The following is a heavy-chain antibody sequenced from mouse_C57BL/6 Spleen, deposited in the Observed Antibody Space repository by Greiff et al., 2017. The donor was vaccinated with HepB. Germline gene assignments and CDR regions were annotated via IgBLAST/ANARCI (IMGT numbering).Heavy chain of an antibody. Sequence: EVQVVESGGDLVKPGGSLKLSCAASGFTFSSYGMSWVRQTPDKRLEWVATISSGGSYTYYPDSVKGRFTISRDNAKNTLYLQMSSLKSEDTAMYYCASLYYGSSPYAMDYWGQGTSVTVSS. CDR2: ISSGGSYT. J-gene: IGHJ4*01. CDR3: ASLYYGSSPYAMDY. CDR1: GFTFSSYG. D-gene: IGHD1-1*01. V-gene: IGHV5-6*01.